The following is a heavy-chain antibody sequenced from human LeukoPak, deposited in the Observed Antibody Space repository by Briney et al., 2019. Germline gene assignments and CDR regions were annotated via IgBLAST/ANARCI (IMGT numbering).Heavy chain of an antibody. Sequence: GASVKVSCKASGYTFTGYYMLWVRQAPGQGLEWMGWINPNSGGTNSAQKFQGRVTMTRDTSISTAYMELSRLRSDDTAVYYCAREKHYDFWSGTDNSDYWGQGTLVTVSS. CDR1: GYTFTGYY. CDR2: INPNSGGT. J-gene: IGHJ4*02. D-gene: IGHD3-3*01. V-gene: IGHV1-2*02. CDR3: AREKHYDFWSGTDNSDY.